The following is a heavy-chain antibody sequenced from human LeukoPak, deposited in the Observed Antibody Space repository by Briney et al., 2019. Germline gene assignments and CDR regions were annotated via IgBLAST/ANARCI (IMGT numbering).Heavy chain of an antibody. CDR1: GFTFSGDS. D-gene: IGHD1-14*01. CDR2: ISSSSSYI. V-gene: IGHV3-21*01. Sequence: KPGGALRVSCAASGFTFSGDSMNWVRQAPGKGREWGSSISSSSSYIYYGNSVKGRFTISRDNAKNSLYLQMNSLRAEDTAVYYCARDKGSDLGIPPYYYMAVWGKGTTVTVSS. CDR3: ARDKGSDLGIPPYYYMAV. J-gene: IGHJ6*03.